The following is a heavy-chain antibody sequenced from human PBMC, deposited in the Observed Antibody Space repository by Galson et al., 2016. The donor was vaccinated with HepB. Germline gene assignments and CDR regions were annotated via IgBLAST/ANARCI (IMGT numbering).Heavy chain of an antibody. D-gene: IGHD1-20*01. J-gene: IGHJ5*02. Sequence: SVKVSCKVSGNTLIELSMHWVRQAPGKGLEWMGGFDPEDGEIIYAQKFQGRVTMTEDTSTDTAYMELSSLRSEDTAVYYCTTKYNWNDVDNWFDPWGQGTLVTVSS. CDR2: FDPEDGEI. CDR3: TTKYNWNDVDNWFDP. V-gene: IGHV1-24*01. CDR1: GNTLIELS.